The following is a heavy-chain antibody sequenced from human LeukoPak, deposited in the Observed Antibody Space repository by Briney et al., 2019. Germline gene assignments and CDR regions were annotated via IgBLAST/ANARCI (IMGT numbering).Heavy chain of an antibody. Sequence: ASVTVSCTASGYTFTGYYMHWVRQATGQGLEWMGRINPNSGGTNYAQKFQGRVTMTRDTSISTAYMELSRLRSDDTAVYYCARERGLPGDYWGQGTLVTVSS. CDR2: INPNSGGT. D-gene: IGHD5-18*01. CDR3: ARERGLPGDY. J-gene: IGHJ4*02. V-gene: IGHV1-2*06. CDR1: GYTFTGYY.